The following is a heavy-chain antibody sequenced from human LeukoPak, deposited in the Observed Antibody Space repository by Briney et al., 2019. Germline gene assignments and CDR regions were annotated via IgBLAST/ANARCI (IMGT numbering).Heavy chain of an antibody. CDR2: IQRKTARRTT. V-gene: IGHV3-15*01. Sequence: GGSLRLSCVASGFNFRNAWMSWVRQAPGKGLEWVGRIQRKTARRTTDYAAPVKGRFTMTTDTSKNTLYLQMNSLKTEDTAVQYCTTEMIGGPDRWGQGTLVTVSS. J-gene: IGHJ5*02. CDR3: TTEMIGGPDR. D-gene: IGHD2-15*01. CDR1: GFNFRNAW.